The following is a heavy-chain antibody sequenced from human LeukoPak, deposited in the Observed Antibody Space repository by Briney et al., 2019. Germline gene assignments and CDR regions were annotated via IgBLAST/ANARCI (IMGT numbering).Heavy chain of an antibody. J-gene: IGHJ6*02. CDR2: ISSSSSYI. CDR1: GFTFSSYS. V-gene: IGHV3-21*01. CDR3: ARDSDIVATGSGMDV. D-gene: IGHD5-12*01. Sequence: GGSLRLSCAASGFTFSSYSMNWVRQAPGKGLEWVSSISSSSSYIYYADSVKGRFTISRDNAKNSLYLQMNSLRAEDTAVYYCARDSDIVATGSGMDVWGQGTTVTVSS.